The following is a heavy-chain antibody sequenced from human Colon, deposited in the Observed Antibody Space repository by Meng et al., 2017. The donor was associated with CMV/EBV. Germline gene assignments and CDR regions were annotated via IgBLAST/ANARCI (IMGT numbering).Heavy chain of an antibody. CDR3: VREIRRSWFDP. J-gene: IGHJ5*02. CDR1: GLTFGSFT. V-gene: IGHV3-21*01. D-gene: IGHD4-17*01. Sequence: GGSLRLSCAVSGLTFGSFTMSWVRQAPGKGLEWVASINSYAYNIGYADSVKGRFTISRDNAKNSLYLQMNSLGAEDTAVYFCVREIRRSWFDPWGQGTLVTVSS. CDR2: INSYAYNI.